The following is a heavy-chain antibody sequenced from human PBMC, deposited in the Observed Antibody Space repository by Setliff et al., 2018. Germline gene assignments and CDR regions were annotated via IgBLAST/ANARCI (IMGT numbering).Heavy chain of an antibody. Sequence: SETLSLTCSVSGGSISSGSDYWTWIRQPAGKGLEWIGHIYTSGITNYNPSLKTRVSMSMDTSTNQLSLKLTSVTAADTAVYFCARGGVLGTGDFDYWGQGTLVTVSS. D-gene: IGHD3-16*01. CDR1: GGSISSGSDY. V-gene: IGHV4-61*09. CDR3: ARGGVLGTGDFDY. J-gene: IGHJ4*02. CDR2: IYTSGIT.